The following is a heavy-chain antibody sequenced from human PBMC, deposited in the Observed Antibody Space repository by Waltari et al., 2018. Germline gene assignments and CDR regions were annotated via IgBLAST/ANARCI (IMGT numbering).Heavy chain of an antibody. J-gene: IGHJ4*02. Sequence: QVQLVQSGAEVKKPGASVKVSGKASGYTFTSYAMHWVRQAPGQRLEWMGWINAGNGNTKYSQKFQGRVTITRDTSASTAYMELSSLRSEDTAVYYCARGVGATGESRLDYWGQGTLVTVSS. CDR1: GYTFTSYA. CDR2: INAGNGNT. V-gene: IGHV1-3*01. D-gene: IGHD1-26*01. CDR3: ARGVGATGESRLDY.